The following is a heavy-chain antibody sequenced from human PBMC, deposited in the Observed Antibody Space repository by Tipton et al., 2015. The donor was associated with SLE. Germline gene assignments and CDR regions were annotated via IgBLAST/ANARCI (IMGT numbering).Heavy chain of an antibody. CDR1: GFNFGDYW. D-gene: IGHD3-22*01. V-gene: IGHV3-74*01. Sequence: SLRLSCATSGFNFGDYWMHWVRQVPGKGLVWVSRINEDGEIISYADSVKGRFTISRDNAKNTLFPQMNSLRAEDTAVYYCGRDYYDSGGYYDAFDMWGQGTTVIVSS. CDR3: GRDYYDSGGYYDAFDM. J-gene: IGHJ3*02. CDR2: INEDGEII.